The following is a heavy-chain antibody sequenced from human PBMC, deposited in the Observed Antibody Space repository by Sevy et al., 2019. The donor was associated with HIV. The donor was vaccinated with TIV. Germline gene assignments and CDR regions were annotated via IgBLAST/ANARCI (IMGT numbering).Heavy chain of an antibody. CDR2: MNRNSGNT. Sequence: ASVKVSCKASGYTFTSYDINWVRQATGQGLEWMGWMNRNSGNTGYAQKFQGRVTMTRNTSISTAYMELSSLRSEDTAVYHCARGEVVWGSASYYFLWASYYYGMDVWGQGTTVTVSS. J-gene: IGHJ6*02. CDR1: GYTFTSYD. CDR3: ARGEVVWGSASYYFLWASYYYGMDV. V-gene: IGHV1-8*01. D-gene: IGHD3-10*01.